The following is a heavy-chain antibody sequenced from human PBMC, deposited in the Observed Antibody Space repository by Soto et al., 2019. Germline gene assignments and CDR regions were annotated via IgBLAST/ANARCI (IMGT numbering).Heavy chain of an antibody. D-gene: IGHD5-12*01. Sequence: PGGSLRLSCVASGFTFSNYAMHCVRQAPGKGLEWVSGISWNSETIDYVDSVKGRFTISRDNAKSSLFLQMNSLRPDDTALYYCAKDMQWGGMTTINYFDSWGQGTLVTVSS. CDR1: GFTFSNYA. V-gene: IGHV3-9*01. J-gene: IGHJ4*02. CDR2: ISWNSETI. CDR3: AKDMQWGGMTTINYFDS.